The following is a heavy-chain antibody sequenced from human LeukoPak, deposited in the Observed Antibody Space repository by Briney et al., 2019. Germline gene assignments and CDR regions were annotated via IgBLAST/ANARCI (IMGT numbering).Heavy chain of an antibody. Sequence: SETLSLTCAVYGGSFRGYYWSWIRKPPGKGLDWIGEMKPSGSTNYNPSLKSRVTLSVDTSKNQFSLKLSSVTAADTAVYYCARCDLLLWFGELLAGWFDPWGQGTLVTGSS. D-gene: IGHD3-10*01. CDR1: GGSFRGYY. J-gene: IGHJ5*02. CDR2: MKPSGST. CDR3: ARCDLLLWFGELLAGWFDP. V-gene: IGHV4-34*01.